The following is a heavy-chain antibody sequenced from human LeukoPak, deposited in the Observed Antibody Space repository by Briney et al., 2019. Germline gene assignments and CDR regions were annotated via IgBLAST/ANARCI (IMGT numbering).Heavy chain of an antibody. Sequence: PSETLSLTCTVSGGSISSYYWSWIRQPPGKGLEWIGYIYYSGSTNYNPSLKSRVTISVDTSKNQFSLKVSSVTAADTAVYYCARTASGVSGSLDYWGQGTLVTVSS. CDR2: IYYSGST. V-gene: IGHV4-59*08. J-gene: IGHJ4*02. CDR1: GGSISSYY. CDR3: ARTASGVSGSLDY. D-gene: IGHD3-10*01.